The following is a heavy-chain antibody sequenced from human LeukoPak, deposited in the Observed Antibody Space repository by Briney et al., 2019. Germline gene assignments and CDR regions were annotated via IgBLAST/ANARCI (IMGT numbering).Heavy chain of an antibody. CDR2: IYYSGST. CDR1: GGSISSSSYY. Sequence: SETLSLTCTVSGGSISSSSYYWGWIRQPPGKGLEWIGSIYYSGSTYYNPSLKSRVTISVDTSKNQFSLKLSSVTAADTAVYYCARQLTQWLAFDYWGQGTLVTVSS. J-gene: IGHJ4*02. D-gene: IGHD6-19*01. CDR3: ARQLTQWLAFDY. V-gene: IGHV4-39*01.